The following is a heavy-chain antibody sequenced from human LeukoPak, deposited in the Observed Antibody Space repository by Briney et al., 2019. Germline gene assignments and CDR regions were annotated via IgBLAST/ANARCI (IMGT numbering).Heavy chain of an antibody. CDR2: IYHIGST. CDR3: ARAGWIITSGIDY. CDR1: GFSISRSYY. D-gene: IGHD3-10*01. J-gene: IGHJ4*02. V-gene: IGHV4-38-2*01. Sequence: PSETLSLTCGVSGFSISRSYYWAWIRQPSGKGLEWIGTIYHIGSTYYSPSLGSRVTMSVDTSKNEFSLNLKSVTAADTAVYYCARAGWIITSGIDYWGQGALVTVSS.